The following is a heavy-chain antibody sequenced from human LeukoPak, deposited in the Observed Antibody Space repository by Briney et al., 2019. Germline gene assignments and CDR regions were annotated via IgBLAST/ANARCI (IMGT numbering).Heavy chain of an antibody. CDR1: GFTFNTYT. CDR3: AKANPHTIAVAGNDAFDI. V-gene: IGHV3-48*01. J-gene: IGHJ3*02. D-gene: IGHD6-19*01. Sequence: PGGSLRLSCAASGFTFNTYTMNWVRQAPGKGLEWVSYISGSSGIIDYADSVRGRFTISRDNSKNTLYLQMNSLRAEDTAVYYCAKANPHTIAVAGNDAFDIWGQGTMVTVPS. CDR2: ISGSSGII.